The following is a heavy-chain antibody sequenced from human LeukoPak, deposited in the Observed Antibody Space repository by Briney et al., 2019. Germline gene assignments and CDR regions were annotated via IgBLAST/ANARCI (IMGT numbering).Heavy chain of an antibody. Sequence: AGGSLRLSCAASGFTFSSYAMSWVRQATGKGLEWVSAISGSGGSTYYAVSVKGRFTISRDNSKNTLYLQMNNLRAEDTAEYYCAKDLVLTGTYYFDYWGQGTLVTVSS. CDR1: GFTFSSYA. V-gene: IGHV3-23*01. D-gene: IGHD1-7*01. J-gene: IGHJ4*02. CDR3: AKDLVLTGTYYFDY. CDR2: ISGSGGST.